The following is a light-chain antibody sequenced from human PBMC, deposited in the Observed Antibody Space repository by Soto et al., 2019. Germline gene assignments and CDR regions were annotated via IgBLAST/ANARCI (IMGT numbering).Light chain of an antibody. CDR1: SSDVGSYSL. J-gene: IGLJ1*01. CDR3: CSYAGSTTLYV. Sequence: QSVLTQAASVSGSPGQSITISCTGTSSDVGSYSLVSWYQQHPGKAPKLMIYEVSKRPSGVSNRFSASKSGNTASLTISGLQAEDEADYYCCSYAGSTTLYVFGSGTKVTVL. CDR2: EVS. V-gene: IGLV2-23*02.